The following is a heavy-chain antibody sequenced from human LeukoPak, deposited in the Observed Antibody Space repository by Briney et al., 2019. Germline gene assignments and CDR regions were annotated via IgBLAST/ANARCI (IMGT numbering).Heavy chain of an antibody. Sequence: PGGSLRLSCAASGFTFSSYSMNWVRQAPGKGLEWVSSIISSISYIYYPDPVKGRFTISKEKAKEPLYLQMNSLGAEATAVYYCARGVTGSLDYWGQGTLVTVSS. D-gene: IGHD5-18*01. CDR1: GFTFSSYS. CDR3: ARGVTGSLDY. V-gene: IGHV3-21*01. CDR2: IISSISYI. J-gene: IGHJ4*02.